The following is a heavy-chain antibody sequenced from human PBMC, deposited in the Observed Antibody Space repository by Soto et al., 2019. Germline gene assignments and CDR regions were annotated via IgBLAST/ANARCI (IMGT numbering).Heavy chain of an antibody. V-gene: IGHV3-30-3*01. Sequence: SLRLSCAASGFSFTYYALHWVRQAPGKGLDWVAVISYDGSNKYYADSVKGRFTISRDDSRSTLYLQMNSLRTEDSAVYYCARVDRTITTFYYYGMDVWGQGT. CDR3: ARVDRTITTFYYYGMDV. CDR1: GFSFTYYA. D-gene: IGHD3-22*01. CDR2: ISYDGSNK. J-gene: IGHJ6*02.